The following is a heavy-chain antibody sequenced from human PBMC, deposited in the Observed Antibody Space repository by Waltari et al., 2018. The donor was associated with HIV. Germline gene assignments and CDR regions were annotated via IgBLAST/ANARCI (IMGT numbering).Heavy chain of an antibody. J-gene: IGHJ5*02. CDR1: GFPFSDSA. D-gene: IGHD1-26*01. V-gene: IGHV3-30*01. CDR3: ATNSGGYRQGWFDP. Sequence: QVQLVESGGGVVPPGKSLTLPCAASGFPFSDSAMHWVRQPPGKGVEWVASVIYDGSNEDYADSVTGRLTVSRDNSKNTLYLQMDSLRPEDTAVYYCATNSGGYRQGWFDPWGQGTQVTVSS. CDR2: VIYDGSNE.